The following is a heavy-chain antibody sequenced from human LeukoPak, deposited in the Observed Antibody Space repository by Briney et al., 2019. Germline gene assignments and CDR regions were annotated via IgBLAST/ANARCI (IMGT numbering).Heavy chain of an antibody. Sequence: GASAKVSCKASGYTFTDYDITWVRQAPGQGLEWMGWISAYNGHTNYAQKLQGRITVTTEASTSTSYMELMNLIRAGTAAVYCARKGLGTTQRYFEYWGQGTLVIVSS. CDR2: ISAYNGHT. J-gene: IGHJ4*02. CDR3: ARKGLGTTQRYFEY. CDR1: GYTFTDYD. D-gene: IGHD1-7*01. V-gene: IGHV1-18*01.